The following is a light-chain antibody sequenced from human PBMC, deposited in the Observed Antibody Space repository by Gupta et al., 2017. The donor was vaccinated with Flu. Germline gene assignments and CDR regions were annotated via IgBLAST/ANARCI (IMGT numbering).Light chain of an antibody. V-gene: IGLV3-1*01. J-gene: IGLJ1*01. Sequence: SYELTQPPSVSVSPGQTASITCPGDKLGDKYVCWYQQRPGQSPVLVIYQDTKRPAGIPERFSVSNSGNTATLTISGTKAMDEADYYCQAGDANTLYVFGTGTKVTVL. CDR3: QAGDANTLYV. CDR1: KLGDKY. CDR2: QDT.